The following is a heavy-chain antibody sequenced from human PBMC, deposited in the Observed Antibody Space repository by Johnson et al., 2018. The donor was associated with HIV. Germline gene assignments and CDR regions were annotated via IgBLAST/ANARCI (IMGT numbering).Heavy chain of an antibody. CDR1: GFTFSNFG. V-gene: IGHV3-33*06. J-gene: IGHJ3*02. CDR2: IWYDGSNK. CDR3: ANGGYSYGYDALDI. Sequence: QVQLVESGGGVVQPGGSLRLSCAASGFTFSNFGMHWVRQAPGKGLEWVAVIWYDGSNKYYADSVKGRFTISRDNSKSTLYLQMNSLRAEDTAVYYCANGGYSYGYDALDIWGQGTMVTVSS. D-gene: IGHD5-18*01.